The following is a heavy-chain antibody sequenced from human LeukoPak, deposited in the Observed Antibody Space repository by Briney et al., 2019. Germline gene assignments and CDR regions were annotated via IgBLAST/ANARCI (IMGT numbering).Heavy chain of an antibody. Sequence: SVKVSCKASGGTFSSYAISWVRQAPGQGLEWMGGIIPIFGTANYAQKFQGRVTITADGSTSTAYMELSSLRSEDTAVYYCARPSYYYDSSGSALDYWGQGTLVTVSS. CDR2: IIPIFGTA. V-gene: IGHV1-69*01. CDR3: ARPSYYYDSSGSALDY. D-gene: IGHD3-22*01. J-gene: IGHJ4*02. CDR1: GGTFSSYA.